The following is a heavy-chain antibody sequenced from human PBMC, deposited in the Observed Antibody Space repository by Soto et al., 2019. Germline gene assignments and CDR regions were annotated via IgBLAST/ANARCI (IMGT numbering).Heavy chain of an antibody. CDR3: ARGSGWYYAFDI. D-gene: IGHD6-19*01. CDR2: IYYSGST. J-gene: IGHJ3*02. V-gene: IGHV4-59*01. Sequence: SETLSLTCIVSGGSISSYYWSWSRQPPGKGLEWIGYIYYSGSTNYNPSLKSRVTISVDTSKNQFSLKLSSVTAADTAVYYCARGSGWYYAFDIWGQGTMVTVSS. CDR1: GGSISSYY.